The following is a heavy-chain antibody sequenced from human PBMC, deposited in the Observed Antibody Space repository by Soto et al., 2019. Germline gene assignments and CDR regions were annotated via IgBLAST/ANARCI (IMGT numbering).Heavy chain of an antibody. J-gene: IGHJ6*02. CDR2: ISSSGSTI. Sequence: GGSLRLSCAASGFTFSSYAMHWVRQAPGKGLEWVSYISSSGSTIYYADSVKGRFTISRDNAKNSLYLQMNSLRAEDTAVYYCAREDDIVLVPGGMDVWGQGTTVTVSS. V-gene: IGHV3-48*04. D-gene: IGHD2-2*01. CDR1: GFTFSSYA. CDR3: AREDDIVLVPGGMDV.